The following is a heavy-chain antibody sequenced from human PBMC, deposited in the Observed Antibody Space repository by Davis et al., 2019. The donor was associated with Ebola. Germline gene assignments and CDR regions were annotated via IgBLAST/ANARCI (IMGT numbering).Heavy chain of an antibody. CDR3: ARDATTVTTIWFDP. Sequence: AASVKVSCKTSGYTFSGYAISWVRQAPGQGLKWIGRINVYNGHTNYAQNFQGRVTVSTDTSTSIAYMELRSLRSDDTALYYCARDATTVTTIWFDPWGQGTLVTVSS. V-gene: IGHV1-18*01. J-gene: IGHJ5*02. CDR1: GYTFSGYA. D-gene: IGHD4-17*01. CDR2: INVYNGHT.